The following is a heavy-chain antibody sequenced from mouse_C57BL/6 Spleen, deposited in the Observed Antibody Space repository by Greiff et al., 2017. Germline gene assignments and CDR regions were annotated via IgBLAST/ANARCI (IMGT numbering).Heavy chain of an antibody. D-gene: IGHD2-1*01. J-gene: IGHJ4*01. CDR2: IDPETGGT. Sequence: VQLQQSGAELVRPGASVTLSCKASGYTFTDYEMHWVKQTPVHGLEWIGAIDPETGGTAYNQKFKGKAILTADKSSSTAYMELRSLTSEDSAVYYCTRLGGYYGKEDAMDYWGQGTSVTVSS. CDR3: TRLGGYYGKEDAMDY. CDR1: GYTFTDYE. V-gene: IGHV1-15*01.